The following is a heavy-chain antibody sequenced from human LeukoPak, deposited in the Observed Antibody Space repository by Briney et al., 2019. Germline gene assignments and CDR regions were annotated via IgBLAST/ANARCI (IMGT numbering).Heavy chain of an antibody. V-gene: IGHV1-8*01. CDR3: ARDRYDYVWGSYRYTRGFDY. CDR2: MNPNSGNT. D-gene: IGHD3-16*02. CDR1: GYTFTSYD. Sequence: ASVKVSCKASGYTFTSYDINWVRQATGQGLEWMGWMNPNSGNTGYAQKFQGRVPMTRNTSISTAYMELSSLRSEDTAVYYCARDRYDYVWGSYRYTRGFDYWGQGTLVTVSS. J-gene: IGHJ4*02.